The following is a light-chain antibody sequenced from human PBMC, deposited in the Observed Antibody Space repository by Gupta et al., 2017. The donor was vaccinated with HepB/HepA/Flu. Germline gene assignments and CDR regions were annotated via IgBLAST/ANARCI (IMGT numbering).Light chain of an antibody. V-gene: IGKV1-39*01. J-gene: IGKJ5*01. CDR3: QQSDSGPFT. Sequence: DIQMTQSPSSLSASVGDRVTITCRASQNINSYLNWYQHKPGRAPKLLIYTASSLQSGVPSRISGSGFGTDFTLTISSLQPDDFATYYCQQSDSGPFTFGQGTRLEIK. CDR1: QNINSY. CDR2: TAS.